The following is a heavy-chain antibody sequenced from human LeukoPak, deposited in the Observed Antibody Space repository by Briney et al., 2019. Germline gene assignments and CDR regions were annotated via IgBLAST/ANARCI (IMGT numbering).Heavy chain of an antibody. CDR2: ISYDGSNK. J-gene: IGHJ4*02. Sequence: QPGRSLRLSCTLSELTFSGSGMHWVRQAPGKGLEWVAVISYDGSNKYYADSVKGRFTISRDSSKNTLYLQMNSLRTEDTAVYYCAKDPTAGWGYGDNRHNFDYWGQGTLVTVSS. V-gene: IGHV3-30*18. CDR1: ELTFSGSG. CDR3: AKDPTAGWGYGDNRHNFDY. D-gene: IGHD4-23*01.